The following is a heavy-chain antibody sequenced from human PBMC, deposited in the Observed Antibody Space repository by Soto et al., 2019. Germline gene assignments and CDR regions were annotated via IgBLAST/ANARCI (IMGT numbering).Heavy chain of an antibody. CDR2: ISGSGGST. Sequence: GGSLRLSCAASGFTFSSYVMSWVRQAPGKGLEWVSAISGSGGSTYYADSVKGRFTISRDNSKNTLYLQMNSLRAEDTAVYYCAKDDSSRGTIFGVDTTTYFAYWGQGTLVTVSS. CDR3: AKDDSSRGTIFGVDTTTYFAY. V-gene: IGHV3-23*01. CDR1: GFTFSSYV. J-gene: IGHJ4*02. D-gene: IGHD3-3*01.